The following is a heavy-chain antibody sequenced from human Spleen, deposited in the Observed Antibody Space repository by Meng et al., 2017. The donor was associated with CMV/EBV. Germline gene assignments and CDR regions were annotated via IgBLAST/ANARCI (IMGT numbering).Heavy chain of an antibody. Sequence: GESLKISCAASGFTFSNYAMTWVRQAPGKGLEWVSGISGSGISTYYAESVKGRFTISRDNSKKTLYMQMDSLRAEDTAVYYCAKGIGRGYFDNWGQGTLVTVSS. CDR2: ISGSGIST. D-gene: IGHD1-26*01. J-gene: IGHJ4*02. CDR1: GFTFSNYA. CDR3: AKGIGRGYFDN. V-gene: IGHV3-23*01.